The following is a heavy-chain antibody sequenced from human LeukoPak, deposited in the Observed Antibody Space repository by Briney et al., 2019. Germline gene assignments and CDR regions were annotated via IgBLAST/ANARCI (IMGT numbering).Heavy chain of an antibody. CDR3: AKFGHYPVHVSYSYYYLDV. D-gene: IGHD3-16*01. Sequence: SETLSLTCTVSGGSISAHYWSWIRQPPGKGLEYIGYIHYSGSTDSSPSLNSRVTMSVDTSKNQFSLRLTSVTAADTAVYYCAKFGHYPVHVSYSYYYLDVWGKGTTVTVSS. CDR1: GGSISAHY. CDR2: IHYSGST. J-gene: IGHJ6*03. V-gene: IGHV4-59*11.